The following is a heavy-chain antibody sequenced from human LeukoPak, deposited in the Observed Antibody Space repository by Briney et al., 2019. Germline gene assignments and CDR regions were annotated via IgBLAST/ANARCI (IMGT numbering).Heavy chain of an antibody. CDR2: IKQDGSEK. D-gene: IGHD3-16*01. CDR1: GFTFSSYW. CDR3: AKGYDIQYYGMDV. Sequence: PGGSLRLSCAASGFTFSSYWMTWVRQAPGKGLEWVANIKQDGSEKYYVDSVKGRFTISRDNSKNTLFLQMDSLRVEDTAIYYCAKGYDIQYYGMDVWGQGTTVTVSS. J-gene: IGHJ6*02. V-gene: IGHV3-7*05.